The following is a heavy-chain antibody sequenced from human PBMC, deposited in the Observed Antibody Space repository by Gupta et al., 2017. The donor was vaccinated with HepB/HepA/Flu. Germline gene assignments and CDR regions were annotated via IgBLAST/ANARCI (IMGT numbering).Heavy chain of an antibody. D-gene: IGHD4/OR15-4a*01. CDR3: TRQGAGGTWDYNVFDI. J-gene: IGHJ3*02. V-gene: IGHV3-73*02. Sequence: EVQLVESGGGLVQPGGSLKLSCAASGFTFSDSAVHWVRQASGKGLEWVGRIRSKTYFDTTAYAASVKGRFTISRDDSKNTAYLQMNSLKIEDTAVYYCTRQGAGGTWDYNVFDIWGHGTMVTVSS. CDR1: GFTFSDSA. CDR2: IRSKTYFDTT.